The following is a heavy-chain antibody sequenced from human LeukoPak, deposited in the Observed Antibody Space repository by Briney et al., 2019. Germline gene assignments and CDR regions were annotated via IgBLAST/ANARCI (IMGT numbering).Heavy chain of an antibody. Sequence: GGSLRLSCAASGFTFSSYSMNWVRQAPGKGLEWVSSISSSSSYIYYADSVKGRFTISRDNAKNSLYLQINSRRDEDTAVYYCAIQWEYSSTFDYWGQGTLVTVPS. CDR3: AIQWEYSSTFDY. D-gene: IGHD5-18*01. J-gene: IGHJ4*02. V-gene: IGHV3-21*01. CDR2: ISSSSSYI. CDR1: GFTFSSYS.